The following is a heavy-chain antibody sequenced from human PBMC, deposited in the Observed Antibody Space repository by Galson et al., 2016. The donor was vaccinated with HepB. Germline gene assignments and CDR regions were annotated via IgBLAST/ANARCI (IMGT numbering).Heavy chain of an antibody. CDR3: ARDPQYQLTNYYYYGMDV. Sequence: SLRFSCAGTGFTFSTYAMSWVRQAPGKRLEWVANIKPDGSESYYADSVKGRFTLSRDNARNSLYLQMNSLTAEDTAVYYCARDPQYQLTNYYYYGMDVWGQGTTVTV. CDR2: IKPDGSES. V-gene: IGHV3-7*01. J-gene: IGHJ6*02. D-gene: IGHD2-2*01. CDR1: GFTFSTYA.